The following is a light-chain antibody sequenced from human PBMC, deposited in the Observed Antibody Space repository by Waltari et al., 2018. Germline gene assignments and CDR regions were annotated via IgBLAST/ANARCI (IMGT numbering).Light chain of an antibody. CDR1: QSVSTN. Sequence: EIVMTQSPATLSVSPGERATISCRASQSVSTNLAWYQQKAGQAPRLLIYGASTRASDIPARFSGSGSGTEFTLNISSLQSEDFAVYYCHQYDNWPPVTFGQGTRLEIK. CDR3: HQYDNWPPVT. J-gene: IGKJ5*01. V-gene: IGKV3-15*01. CDR2: GAS.